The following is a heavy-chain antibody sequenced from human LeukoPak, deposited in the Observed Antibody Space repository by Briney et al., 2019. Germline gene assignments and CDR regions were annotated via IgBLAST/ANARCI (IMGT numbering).Heavy chain of an antibody. J-gene: IGHJ4*02. CDR2: IYYSGST. CDR3: ARAIYGDNYDY. V-gene: IGHV4-30-4*07. D-gene: IGHD4-17*01. Sequence: SETLSLTCAVSGGSISSGGYSWSWIRQPPGKGLEWIGYIYYSGSTYYNPSLKSRVTISVDTSKNQFSLKLSSVTAADTAVYYCARAIYGDNYDYWGQGTLVTVSS. CDR1: GGSISSGGYS.